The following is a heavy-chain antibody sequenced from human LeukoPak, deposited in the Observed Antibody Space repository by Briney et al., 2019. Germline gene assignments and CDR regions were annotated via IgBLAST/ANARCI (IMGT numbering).Heavy chain of an antibody. J-gene: IGHJ4*02. CDR1: GFTFSTYT. CDR3: ARGLAYCGGDCYRALDY. CDR2: ISSSASSI. V-gene: IGHV3-48*02. Sequence: PGGSLRLSCAASGFTFSTYTMNWVRQAPGKGLEWVSYISSSASSIYYADSVRGRFTISRDNAKNSLYLQMHSLRDEDTAVYYCARGLAYCGGDCYRALDYWGQGTLVTVSS. D-gene: IGHD2-21*02.